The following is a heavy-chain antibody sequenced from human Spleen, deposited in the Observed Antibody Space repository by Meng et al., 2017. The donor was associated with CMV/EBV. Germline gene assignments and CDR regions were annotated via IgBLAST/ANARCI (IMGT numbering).Heavy chain of an antibody. V-gene: IGHV3-23*01. J-gene: IGHJ6*02. D-gene: IGHD4/OR15-4a*01. Sequence: GGSLRLSCAASGFTFSSYAMSWVRQAPGKGLEWVSGISGSGGSTYYSDSVKGRITISRDNSKNTLYLHMNSLRAEDTAVYYCARRLTDYLGVWGQGTTVTVSS. CDR3: ARRLTDYLGV. CDR1: GFTFSSYA. CDR2: ISGSGGST.